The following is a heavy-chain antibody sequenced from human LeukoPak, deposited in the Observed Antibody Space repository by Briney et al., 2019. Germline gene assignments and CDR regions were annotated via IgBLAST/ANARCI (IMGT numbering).Heavy chain of an antibody. CDR2: INPSGGST. D-gene: IGHD3-10*01. J-gene: IGHJ6*03. CDR3: ARDKVTMVRGEWAYYYYMDV. CDR1: GYTFTSYY. Sequence: ASVKVSCKASGYTFTSYYMHWVRQAPGQGLEWMGIINPSGGSTSYAQKFQGRVTMTRDTSTSTVYMELSSLRSEDTAVYYCARDKVTMVRGEWAYYYYMDVWGKGTTVTVSS. V-gene: IGHV1-46*01.